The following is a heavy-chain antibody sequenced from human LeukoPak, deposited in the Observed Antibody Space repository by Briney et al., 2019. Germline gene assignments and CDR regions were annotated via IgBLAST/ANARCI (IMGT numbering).Heavy chain of an antibody. CDR2: INPNSDGT. CDR1: GYTFTSYG. V-gene: IGHV1-2*02. J-gene: IGHJ3*02. CDR3: ARSFSVMYHYDPNGRNDAFDI. Sequence: ASVTVSFKASGYTFTSYGISWVRQAPGQGLEWMGWINPNSDGTNFKQKFQGRVNMTRDTSISTAYMELIRLTSDDTAVYYCARSFSVMYHYDPNGRNDAFDIWGQGTKVTVSS. D-gene: IGHD3-22*01.